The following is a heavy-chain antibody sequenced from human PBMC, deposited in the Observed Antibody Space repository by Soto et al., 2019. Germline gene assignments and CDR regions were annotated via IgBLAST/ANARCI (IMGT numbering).Heavy chain of an antibody. V-gene: IGHV3-21*06. J-gene: IGHJ4*02. CDR1: GFTFTRYS. Sequence: EVQLVDSGGVLVKPGGSLRLSGAASGFTFTRYSRNWVRQAPGKGLEWVSSISSATNYIYYGDSMKGRLTISRDNAKNSLYLEMNSLRAEDTAVYYCARESEDLTSNFDYWCQGTLVTVSS. CDR2: ISSATNYI. CDR3: ARESEDLTSNFDY.